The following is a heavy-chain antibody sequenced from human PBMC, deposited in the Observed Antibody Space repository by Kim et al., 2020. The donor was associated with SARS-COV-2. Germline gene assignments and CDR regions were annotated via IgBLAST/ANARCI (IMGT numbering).Heavy chain of an antibody. Sequence: ASVKVSCKASGYTFTSYAMNWVRQAPGQGLEWMGWINTNTGNPTYAQGFTGRFVFSLDTSVSTAYLQISSLKAEDTAVYYCASRHTRDYGDYVAPYYYGMDVWGQGTTVTVSS. D-gene: IGHD4-17*01. J-gene: IGHJ6*02. CDR3: ASRHTRDYGDYVAPYYYGMDV. V-gene: IGHV7-4-1*02. CDR2: INTNTGNP. CDR1: GYTFTSYA.